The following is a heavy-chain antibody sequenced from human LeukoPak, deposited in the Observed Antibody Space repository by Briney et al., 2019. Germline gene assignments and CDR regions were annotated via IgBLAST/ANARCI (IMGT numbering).Heavy chain of an antibody. V-gene: IGHV3-48*01. CDR2: IRDSGAEM. CDR3: ARGNYDCCFYYGMDV. J-gene: IGHJ6*02. D-gene: IGHD3-16*01. CDR1: GFTFSVYP. Sequence: GGSLRLSCAASGFTFSVYPMNWVRQAPGKGLEWLSNIRDSGAEMYYADSVKGRFTITRDNAKNSLYLQMDGLRAEDTAVYYCARGNYDCCFYYGMDVWGQGTTVTVSS.